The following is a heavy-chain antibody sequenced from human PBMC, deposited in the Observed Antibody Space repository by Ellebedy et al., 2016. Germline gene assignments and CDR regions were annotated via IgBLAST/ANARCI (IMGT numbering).Heavy chain of an antibody. CDR1: GFSFSNYA. Sequence: GESLKISCAASGFSFSNYAMSWVRQAPGKGPEWISAIVASGERTFYADSVKGRFTISRDNSKNRLYLQMSSLKVEDTATYYCANVGGSGTYYNGYWGLGTLVTVSS. V-gene: IGHV3-23*01. CDR3: ANVGGSGTYYNGY. D-gene: IGHD3-10*01. J-gene: IGHJ4*02. CDR2: IVASGERT.